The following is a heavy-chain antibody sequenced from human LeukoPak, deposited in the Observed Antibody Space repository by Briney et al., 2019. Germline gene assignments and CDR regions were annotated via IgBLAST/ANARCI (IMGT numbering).Heavy chain of an antibody. J-gene: IGHJ4*02. CDR3: ATYKNHPHTLFIDL. D-gene: IGHD2-21*01. CDR2: INEDGSEK. CDR1: GFTFRNYW. Sequence: GGSLRLSCAASGFTFRNYWTNWVRQAPGKGLEWVANINEDGSEKNYVDSVKGRFTTSRDNARNSLSLQMNSLRSEDTAVYYCATYKNHPHTLFIDLWGQGALVTVSA. V-gene: IGHV3-7*02.